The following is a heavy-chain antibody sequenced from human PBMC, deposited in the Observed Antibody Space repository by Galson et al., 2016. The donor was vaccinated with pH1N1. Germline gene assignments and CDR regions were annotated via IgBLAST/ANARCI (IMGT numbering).Heavy chain of an antibody. CDR2: INLKTGAT. Sequence: SCKASGYTFSDFYVHWVRQAPGQGLEWMGWINLKTGATKSASKFQGRVTMTRDTSIGTTYMGLTSLTSDDTAIYFCTTAGVVISATGEYWGQGSLITVSS. CDR3: TTAGVVISATGEY. J-gene: IGHJ4*02. V-gene: IGHV1-2*02. CDR1: GYTFSDFY. D-gene: IGHD2-15*01.